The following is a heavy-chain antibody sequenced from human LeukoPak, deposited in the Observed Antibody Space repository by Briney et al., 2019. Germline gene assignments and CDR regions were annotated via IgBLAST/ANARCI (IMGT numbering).Heavy chain of an antibody. V-gene: IGHV1-2*02. J-gene: IGHJ4*02. CDR2: ISPDSDFT. D-gene: IGHD1-26*01. CDR1: GYTFTDYY. Sequence: GASVKVSCKPSGYTFTDYYIHWVRQAPGRGLEWMGWISPDSDFTKYAQKFQDRVTLTRDTSISTVYMELSRLRSDDTAMYFCARDIGVWDEKTFDYWGQGTLVTVSS. CDR3: ARDIGVWDEKTFDY.